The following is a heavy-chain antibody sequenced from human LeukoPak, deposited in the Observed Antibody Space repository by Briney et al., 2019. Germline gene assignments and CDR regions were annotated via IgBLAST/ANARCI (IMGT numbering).Heavy chain of an antibody. Sequence: ASVKVSCKASGYTFTGYYMHWVRQAPGQGLEWMGWINPNSGGTNYAQKFQGRVTMTRDTSISTVYMELSRLRSDDTAVYYCARDPPSLSFIVGATGGWFDPWGQGTLVTVSS. D-gene: IGHD1-26*01. CDR3: ARDPPSLSFIVGATGGWFDP. CDR1: GYTFTGYY. J-gene: IGHJ5*02. CDR2: INPNSGGT. V-gene: IGHV1-2*02.